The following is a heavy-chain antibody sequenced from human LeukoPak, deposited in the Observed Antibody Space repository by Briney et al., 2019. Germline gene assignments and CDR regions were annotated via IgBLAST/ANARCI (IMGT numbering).Heavy chain of an antibody. V-gene: IGHV1-69*04. CDR1: GGTFSSYA. Sequence: GASVKVSCKASGGTFSSYAISWVRQAPGQGLEWMGRIIPILGIANYAQKFQGRVTITADKSTSTAYMELSSLRSEDTAVYYCARGGYHPWISPEVYYYYYMDVWGKGTTVTVSS. CDR2: IIPILGIA. D-gene: IGHD5-12*01. CDR3: ARGGYHPWISPEVYYYYYMDV. J-gene: IGHJ6*03.